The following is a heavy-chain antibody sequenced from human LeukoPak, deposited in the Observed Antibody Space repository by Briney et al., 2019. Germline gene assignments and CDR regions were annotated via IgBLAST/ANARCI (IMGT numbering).Heavy chain of an antibody. CDR2: LSTIGGRE. CDR3: ARASGGAPFDL. D-gene: IGHD3-10*01. CDR1: GFTFSSYS. Sequence: GTSLRLSCAASGFTFSSYSMHWVRQAPGKGLEWAAVLSTIGGREYYADSVKGRFTISRDTSKNTLYLQMDGLRVEDTALYYCARASGGAPFDLWGRGPLVTVS. J-gene: IGHJ2*01. V-gene: IGHV3-30*04.